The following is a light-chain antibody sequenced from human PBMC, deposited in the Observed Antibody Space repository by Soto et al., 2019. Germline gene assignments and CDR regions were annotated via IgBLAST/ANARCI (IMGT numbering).Light chain of an antibody. V-gene: IGKV3-20*01. J-gene: IGKJ2*01. CDR3: QHYGSSAYT. CDR1: QSVRSNY. Sequence: EFVLTQSPGTLSLSPGERATLSCRASQSVRSNYLAWYQQKPGQSPRRLIYGASNRATGIPDRFSGSGSGTDFTLTISRLEPEDFEVFYCQHYGSSAYTFGQGTTLEIK. CDR2: GAS.